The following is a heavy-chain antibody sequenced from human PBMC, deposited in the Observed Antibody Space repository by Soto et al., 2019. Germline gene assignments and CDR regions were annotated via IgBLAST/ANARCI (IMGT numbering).Heavy chain of an antibody. V-gene: IGHV4-59*01. D-gene: IGHD6-6*01. J-gene: IGHJ6*02. CDR3: ATGGSSSPYGMDV. Sequence: PSETLSLTCTVSGVSISSYYWSWIRQPPGKGLEWIGYMFYRGSINYNPSLTSRVTISVDTSKNQFSLKMTSVTAADTAVYYCATGGSSSPYGMDVWGQGTTVTVSS. CDR2: MFYRGSI. CDR1: GVSISSYY.